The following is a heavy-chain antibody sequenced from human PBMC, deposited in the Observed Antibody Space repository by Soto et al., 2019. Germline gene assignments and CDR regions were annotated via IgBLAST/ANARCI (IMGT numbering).Heavy chain of an antibody. CDR1: GYSFTSHW. J-gene: IGHJ3*01. V-gene: IGHV5-51*01. Sequence: GESLKISCKGFGYSFTSHWIAWVRQMPGEGLEWMGIIYPRDSDTRYSPSFQGQVTISVDKSISAAHLQWSSLRASDTAMYYCARLARPSETIDAIDLWGQGTMVTVSS. CDR2: IYPRDSDT. CDR3: ARLARPSETIDAIDL.